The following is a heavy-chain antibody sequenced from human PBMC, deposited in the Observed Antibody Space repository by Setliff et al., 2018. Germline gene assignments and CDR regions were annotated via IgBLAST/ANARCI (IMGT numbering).Heavy chain of an antibody. V-gene: IGHV3-30*02. Sequence: PGESLKISCAASGFSFSTYAMHWVRQAPGKGLEWVTFIQYDGTKKNYADSVNGRFTVSRDNSRNTLYLQMNSLRAEDTAIYYCAKDRTGSYKYFFDQWGQGTLVTVSS. D-gene: IGHD1-1*01. J-gene: IGHJ4*02. CDR2: IQYDGTKK. CDR3: AKDRTGSYKYFFDQ. CDR1: GFSFSTYA.